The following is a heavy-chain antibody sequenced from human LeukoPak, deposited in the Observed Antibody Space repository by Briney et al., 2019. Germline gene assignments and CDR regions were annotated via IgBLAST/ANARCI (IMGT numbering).Heavy chain of an antibody. D-gene: IGHD3-10*01. J-gene: IGHJ4*02. CDR3: ARHSRTYYNGSGRSIDY. CDR1: GGSISSSGYD. V-gene: IGHV4-39*01. Sequence: SETLSLTCTVSGGSISSSGYDWAWIRQPPGKGLEWIVTIYSNGRTSYNPSLKSRVTIFLDTSKNQFSLKLSSVTAAHTAVYYCARHSRTYYNGSGRSIDYWGQGTLVIVS. CDR2: IYSNGRT.